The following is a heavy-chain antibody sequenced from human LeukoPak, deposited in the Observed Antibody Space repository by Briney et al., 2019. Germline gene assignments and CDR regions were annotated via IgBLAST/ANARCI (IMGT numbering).Heavy chain of an antibody. CDR1: GYTFTSYG. V-gene: IGHV1-18*01. CDR2: ISAYNGNT. J-gene: IGHJ4*02. D-gene: IGHD3-10*01. CDR3: ARDGRVLVRGVPPDY. Sequence: ASVKVSCKASGYTFTSYGISWARQAPGQGLEWMGWISAYNGNTNYAQKLQGRVTMTTDTSTSTAYMELRSLRSDDTAVYYCARDGRVLVRGVPPDYWGQGTLVTVSS.